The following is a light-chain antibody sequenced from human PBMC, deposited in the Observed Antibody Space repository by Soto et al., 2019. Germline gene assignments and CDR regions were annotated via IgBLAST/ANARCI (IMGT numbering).Light chain of an antibody. V-gene: IGKV1-5*01. CDR3: QQYNSYPIT. J-gene: IGKJ5*01. CDR2: DSS. CDR1: QSVRNW. Sequence: IQMTQSPSTLFASVGYRVTITCMASQSVRNWLSWYQQKPGRAPKLLIYDSSNLEPGVPSRFRGSGSGTEFTLTINGLQPDDFATYYCQQYNSYPITFGQGTRLEIK.